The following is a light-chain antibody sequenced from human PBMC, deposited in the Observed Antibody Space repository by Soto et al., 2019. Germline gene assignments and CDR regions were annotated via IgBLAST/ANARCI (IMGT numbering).Light chain of an antibody. J-gene: IGKJ1*01. V-gene: IGKV1-5*01. Sequence: DIHMTQSPSTLSASVGDKDTITCRASQSISSWLAWYQQKPGKAPKLLIYDASSLESGVPSRFSGSGSGTEFTLTISSLQPDDFATYYCQQYNSYLWTFGQGTKV. CDR1: QSISSW. CDR2: DAS. CDR3: QQYNSYLWT.